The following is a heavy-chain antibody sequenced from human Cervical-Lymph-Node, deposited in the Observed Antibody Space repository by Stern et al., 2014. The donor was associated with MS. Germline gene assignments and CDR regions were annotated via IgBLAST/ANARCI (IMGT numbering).Heavy chain of an antibody. CDR3: AKGYYYDSSGYPDY. CDR2: ISYDGSNK. V-gene: IGHV3-30*18. CDR1: GFTFSSYG. D-gene: IGHD3-22*01. J-gene: IGHJ4*02. Sequence: VQLVESGGGVVQPGRSLRLSCAASGFTFSSYGMHWVRQAPGKGLEWVAVISYDGSNKYYADSVKGRFTISRDNSKNTLYLQMNSLRAEDTAVYYCAKGYYYDSSGYPDYWGQGTLVTVSS.